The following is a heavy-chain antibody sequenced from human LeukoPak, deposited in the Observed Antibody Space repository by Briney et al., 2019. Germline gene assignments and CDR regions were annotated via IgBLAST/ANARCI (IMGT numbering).Heavy chain of an antibody. D-gene: IGHD3-22*01. J-gene: IGHJ4*02. CDR1: GVTLSSYA. CDR3: ARDRGYYDSGGYPPFDY. V-gene: IGHV3-23*01. Sequence: GGSLRLSCAASGVTLSSYAMSWARQAPGKGLEWVSGISSSGSGGNTYYADSVKGRFTISRDNSKNTLYLQMNSLRAEDTAVYYCARDRGYYDSGGYPPFDYWGQGTLVTVSS. CDR2: ISSSGSGGNT.